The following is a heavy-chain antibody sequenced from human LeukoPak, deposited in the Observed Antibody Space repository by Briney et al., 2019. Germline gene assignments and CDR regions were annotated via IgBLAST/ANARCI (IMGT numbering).Heavy chain of an antibody. Sequence: SETLSLTCTVSGYSISSGYYWGWIRQPPGKGLEWIGSIYHSGSTYCNPSLKSRVTISVDTSKNQFSLKLSSVTAADTAVYYCARAWPNFDYWGQGTLVTVSS. D-gene: IGHD5-12*01. CDR1: GYSISSGYY. V-gene: IGHV4-38-2*02. CDR3: ARAWPNFDY. CDR2: IYHSGST. J-gene: IGHJ4*02.